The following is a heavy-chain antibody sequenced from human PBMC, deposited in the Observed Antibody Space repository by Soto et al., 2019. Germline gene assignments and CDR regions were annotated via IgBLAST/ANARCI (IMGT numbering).Heavy chain of an antibody. D-gene: IGHD2-15*01. V-gene: IGHV1-3*01. Sequence: QVQLVQSGAEVKKPGASVKVSCKASGYTFTSYAMHWVRQAPGQRLEWMGWINAGNGNTEYSQKFLGRVTITRDTSANTAYMELSNLRSEDTAVYFCARGTCSGGGCYSFYFDYWGQGTLVTVSS. J-gene: IGHJ4*02. CDR3: ARGTCSGGGCYSFYFDY. CDR1: GYTFTSYA. CDR2: INAGNGNT.